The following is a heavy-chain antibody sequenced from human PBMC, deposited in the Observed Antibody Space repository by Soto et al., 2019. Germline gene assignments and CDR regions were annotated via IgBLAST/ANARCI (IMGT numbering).Heavy chain of an antibody. CDR3: ARQIYDTDTGPNFQYYFDS. CDR2: IDPSDSQT. Sequence: GESLKISCKGSGYSFAGYWITWVRQKPGKGLEWMGRIDPSDSQTYYSPSFRGHVTISATKSITTVFLQWSSLRASDTAMYYCARQIYDTDTGPNFQYYFDSWGQGTPVTVSS. CDR1: GYSFAGYW. D-gene: IGHD5-18*01. V-gene: IGHV5-10-1*01. J-gene: IGHJ4*02.